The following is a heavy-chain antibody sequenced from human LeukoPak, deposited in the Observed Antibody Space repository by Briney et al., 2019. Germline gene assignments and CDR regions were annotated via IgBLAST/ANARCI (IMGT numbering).Heavy chain of an antibody. CDR3: ARASFSIFGVVTLFDY. J-gene: IGHJ4*02. Sequence: SETLSLTCTVSGGSISSSSYYWGWIRQPPGKGLEWIGSIYYSGSTYYNPSLKSRVTISVDTSKNQFSLKLSSVTAADTAVYYCARASFSIFGVVTLFDYWGQGTLVTVS. D-gene: IGHD3-3*01. V-gene: IGHV4-39*01. CDR2: IYYSGST. CDR1: GGSISSSSYY.